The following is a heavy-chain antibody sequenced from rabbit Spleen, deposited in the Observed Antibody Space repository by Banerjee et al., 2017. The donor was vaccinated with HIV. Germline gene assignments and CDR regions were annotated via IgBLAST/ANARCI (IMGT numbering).Heavy chain of an antibody. CDR3: ARDTSSSFSSYGMDL. D-gene: IGHD1-1*01. V-gene: IGHV1S40*01. Sequence: QSLEESGGDLVKPGASLTLTCTASGFSFSSTYYMCWVRQAPGKGLEWIGCIYTGNSGNTNYANWAKGRFTISKISSTTVTLQMTSLTAADTATYFCARDTSSSFSSYGMDLWGQGTLVTVS. CDR2: IYTGNSGNT. J-gene: IGHJ3*01. CDR1: GFSFSSTYY.